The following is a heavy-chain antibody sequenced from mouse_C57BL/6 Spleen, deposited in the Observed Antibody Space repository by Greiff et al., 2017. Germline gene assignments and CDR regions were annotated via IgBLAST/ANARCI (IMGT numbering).Heavy chain of an antibody. CDR3: TREGSITTVVAYYAMDY. Sequence: EVKVVESGEGLVKPGGSLKLSCAASGFTFSSYAMSWVRQTPEKRLEWVAYISSGGDYIYYADTVKGRFTISRDNARNTLYLQMSSLKSEDTAMYYCTREGSITTVVAYYAMDYWGQGTSVTVSS. CDR2: ISSGGDYI. V-gene: IGHV5-9-1*02. CDR1: GFTFSSYA. J-gene: IGHJ4*01. D-gene: IGHD1-1*01.